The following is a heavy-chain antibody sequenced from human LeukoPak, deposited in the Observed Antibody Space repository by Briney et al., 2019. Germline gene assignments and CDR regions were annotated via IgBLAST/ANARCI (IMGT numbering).Heavy chain of an antibody. CDR2: INTKTADP. D-gene: IGHD2-21*01. CDR1: GYSFTNYA. J-gene: IGHJ4*02. CDR3: ARGHLDYGGYS. V-gene: IGHV7-4-1*02. Sequence: EASVKVSCKASGYSFTNYAMNWVRQAPGQGLEWMGWINTKTADPRYAQGFTGRFVFSLDTSINTAYLQISSLKAEDTAVYYCARGHLDYGGYSWGQGTLVTVSS.